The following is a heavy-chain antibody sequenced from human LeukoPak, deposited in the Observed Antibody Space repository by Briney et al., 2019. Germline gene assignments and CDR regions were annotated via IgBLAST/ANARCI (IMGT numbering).Heavy chain of an antibody. CDR1: GFTFSSYA. J-gene: IGHJ4*02. CDR3: VRESEYYFDHSASFDY. CDR2: MSPDGNAM. D-gene: IGHD3-22*01. Sequence: GGSLRLSCAASGFTFSSYAMSWVRQAPGKGLEWVAVMSPDGNAMFYADSVEGRFTISRDNSKNTLYLQMNSLRAEDTAVYYCVRESEYYFDHSASFDYWGQGTLVTVSS. V-gene: IGHV3-30-3*01.